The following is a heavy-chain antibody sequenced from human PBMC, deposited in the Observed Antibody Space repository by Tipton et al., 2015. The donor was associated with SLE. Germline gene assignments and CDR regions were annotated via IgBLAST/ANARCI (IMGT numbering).Heavy chain of an antibody. V-gene: IGHV3-74*01. Sequence: SLRLSCAASGFTFSSYWIHWVRQAPGKGLVWVSRIKSDGSSIKYADSVKGRFTTSTDKARKTVYLQMNSLRAEDTAVYYCARDSDGYPDYWGQGTLVTVSS. CDR2: IKSDGSSI. CDR1: GFTFSSYW. J-gene: IGHJ4*02. D-gene: IGHD5-24*01. CDR3: ARDSDGYPDY.